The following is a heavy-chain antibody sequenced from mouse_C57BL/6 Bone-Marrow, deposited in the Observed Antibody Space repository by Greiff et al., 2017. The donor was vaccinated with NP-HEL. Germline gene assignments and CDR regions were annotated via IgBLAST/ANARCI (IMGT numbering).Heavy chain of an antibody. V-gene: IGHV3-6*01. CDR2: ISYDGSN. J-gene: IGHJ3*01. CDR3: AREGAFAY. Sequence: EVKLMESGPGLVKPSKSLSLTCSVTGYSITSGYYWNWIRQFPGNILEWMGYISYDGSNNYNPSLKNRISITRDTSKNQFFLTLNSVTTEDTATDYCAREGAFAYWGQGTLVTVSA. CDR1: GYSITSGYY.